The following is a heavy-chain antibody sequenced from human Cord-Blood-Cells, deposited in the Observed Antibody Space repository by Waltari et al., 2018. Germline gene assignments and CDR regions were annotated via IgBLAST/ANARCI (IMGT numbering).Heavy chain of an antibody. CDR2: IYSGGSK. Sequence: VQLVESGGGLIQPGGSLRLSCAASGFTVSCHDMSWVRPAPGKGLGWVSVIYSGGSKYYADSGKGRFTISRDNSKNTLYLQMNSLRAEDTAVYYWARGGGSNAFDIWGQGTMVTVSS. J-gene: IGHJ3*02. D-gene: IGHD3-16*01. V-gene: IGHV3-53*01. CDR3: ARGGGSNAFDI. CDR1: GFTVSCHD.